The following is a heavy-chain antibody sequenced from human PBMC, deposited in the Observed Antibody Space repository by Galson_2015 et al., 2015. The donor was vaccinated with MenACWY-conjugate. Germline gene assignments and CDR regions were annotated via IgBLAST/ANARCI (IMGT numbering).Heavy chain of an antibody. D-gene: IGHD3-9*01. CDR3: ARSYFDSGVPRFDY. CDR1: GYIFNNYA. V-gene: IGHV7-4-1*02. Sequence: SVKVSCKASGYIFNNYAINWVRQAPGQGLEWMGWLNTNTGKPTYAQGLTGTFDFSLDTSVSTTFLQISSLKAEDTAVYFRARSYFDSGVPRFDYWGQGTLVTVSA. CDR2: LNTNTGKP. J-gene: IGHJ4*02.